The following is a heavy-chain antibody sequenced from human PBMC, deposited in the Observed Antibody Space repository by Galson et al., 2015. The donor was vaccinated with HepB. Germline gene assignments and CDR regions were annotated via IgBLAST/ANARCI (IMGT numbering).Heavy chain of an antibody. V-gene: IGHV1-18*01. D-gene: IGHD3-16*02. CDR3: ARARGAMITFGGVIVAYMDV. CDR1: GYTFTSYG. CDR2: ISAYNGNT. J-gene: IGHJ6*03. Sequence: SVKVSCKASGYTFTSYGISWVRQAPGQGLEWMGWISAYNGNTNYAQKLQGRVTMTTDTSTSTAYMELRSLRSDDTAVYYCARARGAMITFGGVIVAYMDVWGKGTTVTVSS.